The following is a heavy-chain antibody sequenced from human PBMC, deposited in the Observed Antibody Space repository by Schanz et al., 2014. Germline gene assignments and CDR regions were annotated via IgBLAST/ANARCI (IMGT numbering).Heavy chain of an antibody. J-gene: IGHJ6*03. D-gene: IGHD4-17*01. CDR3: ARGGDGFYLNYYMDV. Sequence: GQLAESGGGLVQPGGSLRLSCAASGFTFRDYYMSWIRQAPGKGLEWVSDISSGSSYANYADSVKGRFTVSRDNARNSLYLHMNTLGAEDTAVYYCARGGDGFYLNYYMDVWGKGTTVTVSS. CDR1: GFTFRDYY. V-gene: IGHV3-11*06. CDR2: ISSGSSYA.